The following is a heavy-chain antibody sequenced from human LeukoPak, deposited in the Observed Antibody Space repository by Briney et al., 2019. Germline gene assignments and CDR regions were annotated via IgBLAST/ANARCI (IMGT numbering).Heavy chain of an antibody. J-gene: IGHJ4*02. Sequence: PGGSLRLSCAASGFTFDDYAMHWVRQAPGKGLEWVAGISGSGGGTNYADSVKGRFTISRDNYKNTLYLQMNSLGAEDTAVYFCAKRGVVIRVILVGFHKEAYYFYSWGQGALVTVSS. CDR1: GFTFDDYA. V-gene: IGHV3-23*01. D-gene: IGHD3-22*01. CDR3: AKRGVVIRVILVGFHKEAYYFYS. CDR2: ISGSGGGT.